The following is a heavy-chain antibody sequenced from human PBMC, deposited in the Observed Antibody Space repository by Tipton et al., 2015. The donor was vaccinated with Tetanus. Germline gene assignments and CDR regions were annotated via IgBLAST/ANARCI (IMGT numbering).Heavy chain of an antibody. V-gene: IGHV4-31*03. J-gene: IGHJ4*02. CDR2: IYYTALT. Sequence: TLSLTCTVSGASINAGGYLWTWVRQHSGKGLEWIGNIYYTALTSYTPSLSGRVTISVDTSKNQFSLSLTSVTAADTAVYYCGRGLKFYFEGGPCDFWGPGSVVTVSS. CDR1: GASINAGGYL. CDR3: GRGLKFYFEGGPCDF. D-gene: IGHD3-9*01.